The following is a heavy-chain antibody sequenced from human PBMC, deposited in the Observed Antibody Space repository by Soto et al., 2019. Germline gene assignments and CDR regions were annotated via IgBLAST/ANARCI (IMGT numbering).Heavy chain of an antibody. V-gene: IGHV3-23*01. CDR1: GFTFINYA. Sequence: EVQLLESGGGFVQPGGSLRLSCAGSGFTFINYAMNWVRQAPGKGLEWVSSISGGGDAAFFPDSVRGRFTISRDNSKNTVTLQMNSLGVDDTAVYCCARKILGSTSRPNYWYFDLWGRGTLVTVSS. D-gene: IGHD2-2*01. CDR2: ISGGGDAA. J-gene: IGHJ2*01. CDR3: ARKILGSTSRPNYWYFDL.